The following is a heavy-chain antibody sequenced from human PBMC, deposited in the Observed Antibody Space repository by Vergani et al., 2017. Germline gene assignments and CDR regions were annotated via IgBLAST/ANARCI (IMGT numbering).Heavy chain of an antibody. CDR1: GGTFSSYA. D-gene: IGHD1-7*01. CDR3: AGGIGITGTNYYYYYMDV. Sequence: QVQLVQSGAEVKKPGSSVKVSCKASGGTFSSYAISWVRQAPGQGLEWMGGIIPIFGTANYAQKFQGRVTITADESTSTAYMELSSLRSEDTAVYYCAGGIGITGTNYYYYYMDVWGKGTTVTVSS. CDR2: IIPIFGTA. J-gene: IGHJ6*03. V-gene: IGHV1-69*01.